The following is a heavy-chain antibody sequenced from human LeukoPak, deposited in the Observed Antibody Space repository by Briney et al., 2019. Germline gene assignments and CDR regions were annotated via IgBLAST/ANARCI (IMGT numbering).Heavy chain of an antibody. V-gene: IGHV1-69*05. CDR2: IIPIFGTA. J-gene: IGHJ6*03. Sequence: SVKVSCKASGGTFSSYAISWVRQAPGQGLEWMGGIIPIFGTANYAQKFQGRVTITTDESTSTAYMELSSLRSEDTAVYYCARESSVITVESYYYYMDVWGKGTTVAVSS. CDR1: GGTFSSYA. CDR3: ARESSVITVESYYYYMDV. D-gene: IGHD3-22*01.